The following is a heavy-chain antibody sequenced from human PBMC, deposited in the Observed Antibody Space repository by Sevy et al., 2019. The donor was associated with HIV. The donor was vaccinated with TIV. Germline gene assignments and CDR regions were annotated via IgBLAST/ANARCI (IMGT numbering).Heavy chain of an antibody. CDR1: GFTFSTYW. J-gene: IGHJ4*02. CDR2: IKQDGTDT. CDR3: ARALADWGSFHYSS. Sequence: GSLRLSCAASGFTFSTYWMTWVRQAPGKGLEWVANIKQDGTDTYYVDSVRGRFTISRDNGKNLLYLRMSNLRAEDTAVYFCARALADWGSFHYSSWGRGSLVTVSS. D-gene: IGHD3-16*01. V-gene: IGHV3-7*01.